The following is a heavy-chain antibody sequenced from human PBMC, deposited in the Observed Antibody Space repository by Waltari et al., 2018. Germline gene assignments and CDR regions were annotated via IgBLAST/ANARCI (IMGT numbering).Heavy chain of an antibody. J-gene: IGHJ6*02. Sequence: QVQLQESGPGLVKPSETLSLTCAVSGYSISSGYYWGWIRQPPGKGLEWIGSIYHSGSTCYNPSLKSRVTISVDTSKNQFSLKLSSVTAADTAVYYCARLAWGEISGSYYYYGMDVWGQGTTVTVSS. CDR2: IYHSGST. CDR3: ARLAWGEISGSYYYYGMDV. V-gene: IGHV4-38-2*01. D-gene: IGHD1-26*01. CDR1: GYSISSGYY.